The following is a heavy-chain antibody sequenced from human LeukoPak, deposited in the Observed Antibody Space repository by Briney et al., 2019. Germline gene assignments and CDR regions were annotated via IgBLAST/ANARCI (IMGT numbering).Heavy chain of an antibody. J-gene: IGHJ6*02. CDR3: ARHVYYGMDV. CDR1: GGFISNSSYY. V-gene: IGHV4-39*01. CDR2: MYYSGTT. Sequence: PSETLSLTCTVSGGFISNSSYYWGWIRQPPGKGLEWIGSMYYSGTTYYNPSLKSRATISVDPSKNQCSLRLSSVTTADTAVYYCARHVYYGMDVWGQGTTVTVSS.